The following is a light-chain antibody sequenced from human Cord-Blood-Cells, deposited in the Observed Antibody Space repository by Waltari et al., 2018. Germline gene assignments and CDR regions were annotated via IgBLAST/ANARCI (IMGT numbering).Light chain of an antibody. J-gene: IGKJ5*01. CDR1: QSISSY. CDR3: QQSYSTPIT. CDR2: AAS. V-gene: IGKV1-39*01. Sequence: DPVSITCRASQSISSYLNWYQQKPGKAPKLLIYAASSLQSGVPSRFSGSGSGTDVTLTISSLQPEDFATYYCQQSYSTPITFGQGTRLEIK.